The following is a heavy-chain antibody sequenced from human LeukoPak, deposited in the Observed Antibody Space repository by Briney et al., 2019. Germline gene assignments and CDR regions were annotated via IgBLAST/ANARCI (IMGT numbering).Heavy chain of an antibody. J-gene: IGHJ6*03. D-gene: IGHD2-2*01. CDR1: GGSISSYY. V-gene: IGHV4-4*07. Sequence: PSETLSLTCTVSGGSISSYYWSWIRQPAGKGLEWIGRIYTSGSTNYNPSLKSRVTTSVDTSKNQFSLKLSSVTAADTAVYYCARGSYCSSTSCYYYYYYMDVWGKGTTVTVSS. CDR3: ARGSYCSSTSCYYYYYYMDV. CDR2: IYTSGST.